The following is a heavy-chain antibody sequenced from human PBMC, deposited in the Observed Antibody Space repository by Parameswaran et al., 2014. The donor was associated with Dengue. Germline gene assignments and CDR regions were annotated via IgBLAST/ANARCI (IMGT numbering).Heavy chain of an antibody. J-gene: IGHJ4*02. Sequence: SWVRQAPGQGLEWMGGIIPIFGTANYAQKFQGRVTITADKSTSTAYMELSSLRSEDTAVYYCARGVSGYYYDSSGYYSFDYWGQGTLVTVSS. D-gene: IGHD3-22*01. V-gene: IGHV1-69*06. CDR3: ARGVSGYYYDSSGYYSFDY. CDR2: IIPIFGTA.